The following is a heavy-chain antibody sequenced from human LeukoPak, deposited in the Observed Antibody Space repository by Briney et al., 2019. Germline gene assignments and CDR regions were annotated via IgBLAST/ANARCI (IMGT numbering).Heavy chain of an antibody. CDR2: MNPNSGNT. Sequence: ASVKVSCKASGYTFTTYDPNWVRQTTRGRLGRMAWMNPNSGNTGYAQKFQGRVTMTRNTSISTAYMELSSLRSEDTAVYYCARRPPRYYSVNWFDPWGQGTLVTVSS. J-gene: IGHJ5*02. CDR3: ARRPPRYYSVNWFDP. V-gene: IGHV1-8*01. CDR1: GYTFTTYD. D-gene: IGHD3-10*01.